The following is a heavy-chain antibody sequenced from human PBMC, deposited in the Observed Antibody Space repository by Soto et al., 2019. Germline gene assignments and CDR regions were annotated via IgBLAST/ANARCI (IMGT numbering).Heavy chain of an antibody. Sequence: QVQLVESGGGVVQPGRSLRLSCAASGFTFSSYGMHWVRQAPGKGLEWVAVIWYDGSNKYYADSVKGRFTISRDNSKNALYLQMNSLRAEDTAVYYCAREITGTITGPVDYWGQGTLVNVSS. CDR3: AREITGTITGPVDY. J-gene: IGHJ4*02. CDR1: GFTFSSYG. V-gene: IGHV3-33*01. D-gene: IGHD1-7*01. CDR2: IWYDGSNK.